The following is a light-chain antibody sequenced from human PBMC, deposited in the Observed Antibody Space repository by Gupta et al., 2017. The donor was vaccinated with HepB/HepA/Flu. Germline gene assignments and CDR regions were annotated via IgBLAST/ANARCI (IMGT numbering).Light chain of an antibody. Sequence: DIQMTQSPSSLTASVGDRVTITCRASQGITNYLNWYQQKPGKAPKILIYAASSLERGVPSRFSGRGYGTYFTFTISSLQPEDIATYYCQQCHDPPLTFGQGTQVEIK. CDR1: QGITNY. CDR3: QQCHDPPLT. CDR2: AAS. J-gene: IGKJ5*01. V-gene: IGKV1-39*01.